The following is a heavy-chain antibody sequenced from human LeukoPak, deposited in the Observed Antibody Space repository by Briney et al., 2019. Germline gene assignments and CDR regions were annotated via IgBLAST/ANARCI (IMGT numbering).Heavy chain of an antibody. CDR2: IYYSGST. Sequence: SETLSLTCNVSGGSISSYYWSWIRQPPGKGLEWIGYIYYSGSTNYNPSLKSRVTISLDTSKNQFSLKLNSVTAADTAVYYCARSATWHLFAYWGQGTLVTVSS. V-gene: IGHV4-59*08. D-gene: IGHD2-15*01. J-gene: IGHJ4*02. CDR1: GGSISSYY. CDR3: ARSATWHLFAY.